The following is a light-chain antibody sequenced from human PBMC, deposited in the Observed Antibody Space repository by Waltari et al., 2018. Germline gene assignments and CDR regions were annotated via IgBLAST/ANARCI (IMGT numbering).Light chain of an antibody. CDR3: QQRYT. J-gene: IGKJ4*01. V-gene: IGKV1-39*01. CDR2: GAS. Sequence: VTITCRASQSISEYLNWYQQKPGKAPKRLIYGASSLQSGVPSRFSGSGSGTDFTLSITSLQPEDSATYYCQQRYTFGGGTKVEIK. CDR1: QSISEY.